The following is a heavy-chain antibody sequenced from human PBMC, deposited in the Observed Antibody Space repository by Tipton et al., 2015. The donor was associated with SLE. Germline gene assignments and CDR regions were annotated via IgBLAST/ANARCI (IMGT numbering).Heavy chain of an antibody. Sequence: TLSLTCTVSGGSISSATYYWSWIRQPAGKGLEWIGHIHSSGSTNYNPSLKSRVTISVDTSKNQFSLNLSSVTAADTAMYYYAREGEMATVGDPFDVWGQGTLVTVSS. CDR1: GGSISSATYY. D-gene: IGHD5-24*01. V-gene: IGHV4-61*09. CDR2: IHSSGST. J-gene: IGHJ3*01. CDR3: AREGEMATVGDPFDV.